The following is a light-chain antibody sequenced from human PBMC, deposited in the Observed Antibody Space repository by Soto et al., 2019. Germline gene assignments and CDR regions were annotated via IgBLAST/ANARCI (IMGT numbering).Light chain of an antibody. V-gene: IGKV3-11*01. CDR1: QNISIY. J-gene: IGKJ2*01. CDR3: QQRTNCPPRYS. Sequence: EIVLTQSPATLSLSPGERATLSCRASQNISIYLAWYQHKPGQSPRLLIYDASNRSPGIPPRFSGSGSGTDFTLTISSLEPEDFAVYYCQQRTNCPPRYSVGQGTKLEIK. CDR2: DAS.